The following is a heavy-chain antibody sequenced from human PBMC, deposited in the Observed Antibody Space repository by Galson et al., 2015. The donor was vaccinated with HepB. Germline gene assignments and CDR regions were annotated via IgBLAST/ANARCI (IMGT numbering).Heavy chain of an antibody. Sequence: SLRLSCAASGFTFSSYWMSWVRQAPGKGLEWVANIKQDGSEKYYVDSVKGRFTISRDNAKNSLYLQMNSLRAEDTAVYYCARTVELLWFGELSCHFDYWGQGTLVTVSS. CDR1: GFTFSSYW. CDR3: ARTVELLWFGELSCHFDY. CDR2: IKQDGSEK. V-gene: IGHV3-7*03. J-gene: IGHJ4*02. D-gene: IGHD3-10*01.